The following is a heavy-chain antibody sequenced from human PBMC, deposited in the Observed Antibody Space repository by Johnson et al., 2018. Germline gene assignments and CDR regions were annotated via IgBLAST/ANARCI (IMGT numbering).Heavy chain of an antibody. J-gene: IGHJ6*03. V-gene: IGHV1-69*04. D-gene: IGHD2-2*01. CDR3: ARDVGYCSSTSCYEGDYYYYYMDV. CDR1: GGTFSSYT. Sequence: QVQLVQSGAEVKKPGSSVKVSCKASGGTFSSYTISWVRQAPGQGLEWMGRIIPILGIANYAQKFQGRVTITADKSTSTAYMELSSLGSEDTAGYYCARDVGYCSSTSCYEGDYYYYYMDVWGKGTTVTVSS. CDR2: IIPILGIA.